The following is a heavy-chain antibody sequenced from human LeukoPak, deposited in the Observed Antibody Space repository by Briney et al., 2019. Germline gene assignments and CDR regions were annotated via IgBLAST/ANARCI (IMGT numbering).Heavy chain of an antibody. CDR3: ARFSDSGGYYPNWHFDL. V-gene: IGHV5-51*01. D-gene: IGHD3-22*01. CDR2: DSNT. Sequence: DSNTRYSPSFEGQVTISADKSISTAYLQWSSLKASDSAIYYCARFSDSGGYYPNWHFDLWGRGTLVTVSS. J-gene: IGHJ2*01.